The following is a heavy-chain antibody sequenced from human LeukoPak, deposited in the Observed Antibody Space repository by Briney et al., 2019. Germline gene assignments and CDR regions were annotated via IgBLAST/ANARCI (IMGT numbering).Heavy chain of an antibody. J-gene: IGHJ4*02. CDR2: ISYDGSNK. V-gene: IGHV3-30*18. Sequence: PGRSLRLSCAASGFTFSSYGMHWVRQAPGKGLEWMAVISYDGSNKYYADSVKGRFTISRDNSKNTLYLQMNSLRAEDTAVYYCAKGGPYSGYDYYFDYWGQGTLVTVSS. CDR1: GFTFSSYG. D-gene: IGHD5-12*01. CDR3: AKGGPYSGYDYYFDY.